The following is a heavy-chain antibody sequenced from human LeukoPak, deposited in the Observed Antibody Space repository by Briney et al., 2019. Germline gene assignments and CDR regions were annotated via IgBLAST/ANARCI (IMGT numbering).Heavy chain of an antibody. V-gene: IGHV1-69*05. CDR2: IIPIFGTA. Sequence: ASVKVSCKASGGTFSSYAISWVRQAPGQGLEWMGGIIPIFGTANYAQKFQGRVTITTDESTSTAYMELSSLRSEDTVVYYCATDTAMPNHYFDYWGQGTLVTVSS. CDR3: ATDTAMPNHYFDY. D-gene: IGHD5-18*01. J-gene: IGHJ4*02. CDR1: GGTFSSYA.